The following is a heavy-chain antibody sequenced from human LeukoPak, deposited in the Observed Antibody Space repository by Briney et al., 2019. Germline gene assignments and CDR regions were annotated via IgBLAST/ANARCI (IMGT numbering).Heavy chain of an antibody. CDR1: GGSMSTYY. J-gene: IGHJ3*02. CDR3: VRLDSGGYGLFDI. CDR2: IYYSGST. D-gene: IGHD6-19*01. Sequence: SETLSLTCTVSGGSMSTYYWSWIRQPPGKGLEWIGYIYYSGSTKYNPSLKSRVTISVDTSKNQFSLTLRSVTAADTAVYYCVRLDSGGYGLFDIWGQGTMVTVSS. V-gene: IGHV4-59*08.